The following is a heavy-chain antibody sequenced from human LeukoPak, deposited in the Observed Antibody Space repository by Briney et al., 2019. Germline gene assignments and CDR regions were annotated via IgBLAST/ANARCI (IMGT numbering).Heavy chain of an antibody. CDR2: IYSGGSP. J-gene: IGHJ4*02. Sequence: GGSLRLSCAVSGFTFSSYGMHWVRQAPGKGLEWVSVIYSGGSPYYAASVKGRFTISRDNSKSTLYIQMNSLRAEDTAVYYCARAKPKNMVRGLIMRRESRYYFDYWGQGTLVTVSS. V-gene: IGHV3-53*01. CDR1: GFTFSSYG. CDR3: ARAKPKNMVRGLIMRRESRYYFDY. D-gene: IGHD3-10*01.